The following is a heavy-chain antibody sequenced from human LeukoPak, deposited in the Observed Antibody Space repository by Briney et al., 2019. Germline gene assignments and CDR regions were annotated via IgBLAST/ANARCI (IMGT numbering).Heavy chain of an antibody. CDR3: ARSKGIAAAGMDY. CDR1: GFTFRSYW. V-gene: IGHV3-74*03. J-gene: IGHJ4*02. CDR2: INNDGSNT. Sequence: GGSLRLSCAVSGFTFRSYWMHWVRQAPGKGLVWVSRINNDGSNTTYADSVKGRFSISRDNAKNTLYLQMNSLRAEDTAVYYCARSKGIAAAGMDYWGQGTLVTVSS. D-gene: IGHD6-13*01.